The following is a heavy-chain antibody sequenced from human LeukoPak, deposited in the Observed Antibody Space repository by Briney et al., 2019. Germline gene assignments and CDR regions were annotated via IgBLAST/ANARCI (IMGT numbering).Heavy chain of an antibody. J-gene: IGHJ5*02. V-gene: IGHV3-74*01. CDR1: GFTFSVYW. CDR2: INSDGSST. Sequence: GGSLRLSCAASGFTFSVYWMHWVRQAPGRGLVWVSLINSDGSSTRYADSVKGRFTISRDNAKNTLYLQMNGLRAEDTAVYYCARGKAVAGTFSWFDPWGQGTLVTVSS. D-gene: IGHD6-19*01. CDR3: ARGKAVAGTFSWFDP.